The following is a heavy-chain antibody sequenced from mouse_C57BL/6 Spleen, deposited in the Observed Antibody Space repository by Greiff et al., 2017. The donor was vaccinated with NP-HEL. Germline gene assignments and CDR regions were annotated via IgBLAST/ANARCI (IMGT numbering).Heavy chain of an antibody. Sequence: VQLQQPGAELVMPGASVKLSCKASGYTFTSYWMHWVKQRPGQGLEWIGEIDPSDSYTNYNQKFKGKSTLTVDKATSTPFMQLSSLTSEDSAVYYCARSGYGDAMDYWGQGTSVTVSS. J-gene: IGHJ4*01. CDR1: GYTFTSYW. V-gene: IGHV1-69*01. CDR2: IDPSDSYT. D-gene: IGHD2-10*02. CDR3: ARSGYGDAMDY.